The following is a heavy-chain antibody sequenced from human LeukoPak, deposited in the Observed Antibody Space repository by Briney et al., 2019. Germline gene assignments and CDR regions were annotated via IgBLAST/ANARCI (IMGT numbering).Heavy chain of an antibody. CDR1: GFTFSSYE. CDR3: ARDDGYSRSWYYFDY. J-gene: IGHJ4*02. Sequence: GGSLRLSCAASGFTFSSYEMNWVRQAPGKGLEWVSYISSSVSIIYYADSVKGRFTISRDKAQNSLYLQMNRLRAEDTAVYYCARDDGYSRSWYYFDYWGQGPLVTVSS. D-gene: IGHD6-13*01. V-gene: IGHV3-48*03. CDR2: ISSSVSII.